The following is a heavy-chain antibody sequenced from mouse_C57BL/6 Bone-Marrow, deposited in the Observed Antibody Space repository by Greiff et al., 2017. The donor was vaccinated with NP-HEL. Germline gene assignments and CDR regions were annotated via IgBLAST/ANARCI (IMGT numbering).Heavy chain of an antibody. CDR1: GFSLTSYG. D-gene: IGHD1-1*01. CDR3: ARHCYGSSYGYAMDY. CDR2: IWSDGST. V-gene: IGHV2-6-1*01. J-gene: IGHJ4*01. Sequence: VQLVESGPGLVAPSQSLSITCTVSGFSLTSYGVHWVRQPPGKGLEWLVVIWSDGSTTYHSALKSRLSISKDNSKSQVFLKMNSLQTDDTAMYYCARHCYGSSYGYAMDYWGQGTSVTVSS.